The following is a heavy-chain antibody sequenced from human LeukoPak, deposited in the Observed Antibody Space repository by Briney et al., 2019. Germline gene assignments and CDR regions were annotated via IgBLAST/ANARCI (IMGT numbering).Heavy chain of an antibody. Sequence: SETLSLTCAVYGGSFSGYYWSWIRQPPGKGLEWIGEINHSGSTNYNPSLKSRVTILVDTSKNQFSLKLSSVTAADTAVYYCARGPDRPYDFWSGFDYWGQGTLVTVSS. J-gene: IGHJ4*02. CDR2: INHSGST. D-gene: IGHD3-3*01. V-gene: IGHV4-34*01. CDR3: ARGPDRPYDFWSGFDY. CDR1: GGSFSGYY.